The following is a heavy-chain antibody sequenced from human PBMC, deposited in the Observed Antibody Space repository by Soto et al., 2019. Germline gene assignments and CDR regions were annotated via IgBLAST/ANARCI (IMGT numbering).Heavy chain of an antibody. D-gene: IGHD6-13*01. Sequence: GGSLRLSCAASGFTFSSYSMNWVRQAPGKGLEWVSVISGSGDSTYYADSVKGRFTISRDNSKNTLYLQMNSLRAEDTAVYYCARRGPGTYFDYWGQGTLVTVSS. CDR3: ARRGPGTYFDY. CDR2: ISGSGDST. J-gene: IGHJ4*02. V-gene: IGHV3-23*01. CDR1: GFTFSSYS.